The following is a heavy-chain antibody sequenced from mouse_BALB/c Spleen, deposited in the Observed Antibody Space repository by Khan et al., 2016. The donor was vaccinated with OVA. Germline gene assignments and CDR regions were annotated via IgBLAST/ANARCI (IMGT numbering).Heavy chain of an antibody. CDR1: GYTFTDYY. V-gene: IGHV1-77*01. D-gene: IGHD1-2*01. J-gene: IGHJ3*01. CDR2: ISPGGGDT. CDR3: PRMIYFGYTFAY. Sequence: QVQLKESGAELARPGASVKLSCKASGYTFTDYYINWVKQRTGQGLEWIGEISPGGGDTYNNERFKGKATLTADKSSSTSYMQLRCLTSEASAVYFCPRMIYFGYTFAYWGQGTLVTVSA.